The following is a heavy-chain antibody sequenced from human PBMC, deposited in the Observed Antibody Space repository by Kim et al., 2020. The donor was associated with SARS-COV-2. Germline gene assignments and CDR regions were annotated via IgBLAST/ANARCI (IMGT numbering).Heavy chain of an antibody. CDR2: SSNSGSG. CDR1: GGSFSGYY. D-gene: IGHD6-19*01. J-gene: IGHJ6*02. Sequence: SETLSLTCAVYGGSFSGYYWGWVRQPPGPGLEWIGKSSNSGSGNSNPSLKSRVTISIDTSKNQFSLRVNSLTAADTAIYYCASGSGWYLDHYYAVDVWGQGTTVTVSS. V-gene: IGHV4-34*01. CDR3: ASGSGWYLDHYYAVDV.